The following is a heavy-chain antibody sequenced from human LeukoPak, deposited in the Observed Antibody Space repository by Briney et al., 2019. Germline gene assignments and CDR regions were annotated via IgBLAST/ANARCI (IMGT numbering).Heavy chain of an antibody. J-gene: IGHJ6*02. CDR1: GGSISSYY. V-gene: IGHV4-59*01. Sequence: SETLSLTCSVSGGSISSYYWSWIRQSPGQGLEWIGYIYYSGHTNYNPSLKSRVTMSVDTTANQFSIRLRSVTASDTAVYSCSGDHLTGRQHYYYGMDVWGHGTLVIVSS. CDR3: SGDHLTGRQHYYYGMDV. D-gene: IGHD1-1*01. CDR2: IYYSGHT.